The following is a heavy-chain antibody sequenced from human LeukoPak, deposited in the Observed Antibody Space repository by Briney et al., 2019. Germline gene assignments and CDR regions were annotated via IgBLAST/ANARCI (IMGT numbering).Heavy chain of an antibody. CDR2: INHSGST. CDR3: AKHLRRRFFSKTLGFDP. D-gene: IGHD3-3*01. V-gene: IGHV4-34*08. CDR1: GFTFSSYW. Sequence: GSLRLSCAASGFTFSSYWMSWVRQAPGKGLEWIGEINHSGSTNYNPSLKSRVTISVDTSKNQFSLKLRSVTAADTAVYYCAKHLRRRFFSKTLGFDPWGQGTLVTVSS. J-gene: IGHJ5*02.